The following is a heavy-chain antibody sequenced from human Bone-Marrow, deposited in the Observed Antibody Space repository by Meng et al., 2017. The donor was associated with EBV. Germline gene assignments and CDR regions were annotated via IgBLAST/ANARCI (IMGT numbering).Heavy chain of an antibody. CDR3: ARQGRYYDYIWGSYRPEGFNS. D-gene: IGHD3-16*02. Sequence: QLQLQESGPGLGKPSETLSLTCPVSXXSISSSSYYWGWIRQPPGKGLEWIGSIYYSESTYYNPSLKSRVTIFVDTSKNQFSLKLSSVTAADTAVYYCARQGRYYDYIWGSYRPEGFNSWGQGTLVTVSS. CDR1: XXSISSSSYY. V-gene: IGHV4-39*01. J-gene: IGHJ4*02. CDR2: IYYSEST.